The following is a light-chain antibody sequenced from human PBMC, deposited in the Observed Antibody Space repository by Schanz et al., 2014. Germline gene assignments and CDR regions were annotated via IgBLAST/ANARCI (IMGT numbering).Light chain of an antibody. CDR1: KLGEKY. CDR2: QDN. J-gene: IGLJ2*01. V-gene: IGLV3-1*01. Sequence: SYELTQPPSVSVSPGQTASITCSGDKLGEKYACWYQQKPGQSPVMVIYQDNKRPSGIPERFSGSNSGNTATLTISGTQAMDEADYYCQAWDSSTPLFGGGTKLTVL. CDR3: QAWDSSTPL.